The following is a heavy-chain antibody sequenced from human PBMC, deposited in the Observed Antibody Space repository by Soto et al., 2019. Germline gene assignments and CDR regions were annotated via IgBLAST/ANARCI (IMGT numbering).Heavy chain of an antibody. CDR3: ARDHGVSRHWFAP. V-gene: IGHV4-30-4*02. Sequence: SDTLSLTCTVSGGSISSGDYYWRWIRQPPGKGLVGIGYIYYSGSTYYNPSLKSRVTISVDTSKNQFSLKLSSVPAADTAVYYCARDHGVSRHWFAPWGQGTLVTVS. CDR1: GGSISSGDYY. D-gene: IGHD3-10*01. J-gene: IGHJ5*02. CDR2: IYYSGST.